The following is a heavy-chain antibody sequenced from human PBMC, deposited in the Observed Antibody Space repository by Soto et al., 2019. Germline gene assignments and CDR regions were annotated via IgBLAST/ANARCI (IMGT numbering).Heavy chain of an antibody. J-gene: IGHJ4*02. CDR3: TRALYYDSSGYDLDY. D-gene: IGHD3-22*01. V-gene: IGHV3-49*03. Sequence: GGSLRLSCTASGFTFGDYAMSWFRQAPGKGLEWVGFIRSKAYGGTTEYAASVKGRFTISRDDSKSIAYLQMNSLKTEDTAVYYCTRALYYDSSGYDLDYWGQGTLVTVSS. CDR2: IRSKAYGGTT. CDR1: GFTFGDYA.